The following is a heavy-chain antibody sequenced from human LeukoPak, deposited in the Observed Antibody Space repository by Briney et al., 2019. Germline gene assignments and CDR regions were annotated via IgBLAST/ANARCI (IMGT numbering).Heavy chain of an antibody. CDR1: GFTFSSYT. D-gene: IGHD3-9*01. CDR2: ISSSSSAI. CDR3: ARGALRYSDY. Sequence: GGSLRLSCAASGFTFSSYTMSWVRQAPGKGLEWVSSISSSSSAIYYAASVKGRFTISRDNAKNSLYLQMNSLRDEDTAVYYCARGALRYSDYWGQGTLVTVSS. V-gene: IGHV3-48*02. J-gene: IGHJ4*02.